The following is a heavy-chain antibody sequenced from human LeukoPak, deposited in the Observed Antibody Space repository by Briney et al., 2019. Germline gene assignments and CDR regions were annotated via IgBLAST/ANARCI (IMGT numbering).Heavy chain of an antibody. CDR3: ARVGAPGSGSYHYWFDP. CDR1: GGSISSYY. D-gene: IGHD1-26*01. J-gene: IGHJ5*02. V-gene: IGHV4-59*01. CDR2: IYYSGST. Sequence: SETLSLTCTVSGGSISSYYWSWIRQPPGKGLEWIGYIYYSGSTDYNPSLKSRVTISVDTSKNQSSLKLSSVTAADTALYYCARVGAPGSGSYHYWFDPWGQGTLVTVSS.